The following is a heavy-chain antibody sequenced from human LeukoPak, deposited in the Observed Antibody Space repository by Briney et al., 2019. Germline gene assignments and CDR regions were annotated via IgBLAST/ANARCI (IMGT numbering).Heavy chain of an antibody. Sequence: GGSLRLSCAASGFTFSSFAMNWVRQAPGKGLEWVSAISGSGGSTYYADSVKGRFTISRDNSKNTLYLQMNSLRAEDTAVYYCAKSSYYDSSGYYREYYFDHWGQGTLVTVSS. CDR3: AKSSYYDSSGYYREYYFDH. J-gene: IGHJ4*02. V-gene: IGHV3-23*01. CDR2: ISGSGGST. CDR1: GFTFSSFA. D-gene: IGHD3-22*01.